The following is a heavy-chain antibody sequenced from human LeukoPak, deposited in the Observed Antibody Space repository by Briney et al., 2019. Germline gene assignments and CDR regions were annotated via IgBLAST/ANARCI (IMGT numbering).Heavy chain of an antibody. CDR3: AKDGTGDIVVVVAARALAFDI. Sequence: GGSLRLSCAASGFTFSCYAMSWVRLAPGKGLEWVSAISGSGGSTYYADSVKGRFTISRDNSKNTLYLQMNSLRAEDTAVYYCAKDGTGDIVVVVAARALAFDIWGQATMVTVSS. CDR2: ISGSGGST. J-gene: IGHJ3*02. CDR1: GFTFSCYA. V-gene: IGHV3-23*01. D-gene: IGHD2-15*01.